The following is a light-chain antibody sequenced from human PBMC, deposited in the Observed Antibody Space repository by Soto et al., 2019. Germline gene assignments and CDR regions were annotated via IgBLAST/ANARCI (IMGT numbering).Light chain of an antibody. V-gene: IGLV2-14*01. CDR1: SSDVGGYNY. J-gene: IGLJ1*01. CDR2: DVS. CDR3: SSYTSSSTLGV. Sequence: QPVLTQPASVSGSPGQSITISCTGTSSDVGGYNYVSWYQQHPGKAPKLMIYDVSNRPSGVSNRFSGSKPGNTASLTISGLQAEDEADYYCSSYTSSSTLGVFGTGTKVTVL.